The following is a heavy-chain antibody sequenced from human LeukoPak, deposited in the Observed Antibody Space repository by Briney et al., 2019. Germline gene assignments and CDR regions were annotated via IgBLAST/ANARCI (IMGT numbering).Heavy chain of an antibody. J-gene: IGHJ4*02. V-gene: IGHV4-34*01. Sequence: SETLSLTCAVYGGSFSGYYWSWIRQPPGKGLEWIGEINHSGSTNYHPSLKSRVTISVDTSKNQFSLKLSSVTAADTAVYYCARDHRMDYWGQGILVTVSS. D-gene: IGHD2-8*01. CDR3: ARDHRMDY. CDR1: GGSFSGYY. CDR2: INHSGST.